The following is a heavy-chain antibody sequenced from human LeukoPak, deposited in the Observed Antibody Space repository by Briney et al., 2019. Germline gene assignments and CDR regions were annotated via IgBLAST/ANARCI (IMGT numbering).Heavy chain of an antibody. CDR1: GFTFSSYS. Sequence: QPGGSLRLSCPASGFTFSSYSMTWVRQAPGKGLEWVSYISSSSSTIYYADSVKGRFTISRDNAKNSLYLQMNSLRAEDTAVYYCARSGYSSSWYVENFDYWGQGTLVTVSS. V-gene: IGHV3-48*01. J-gene: IGHJ4*02. CDR2: ISSSSSTI. CDR3: ARSGYSSSWYVENFDY. D-gene: IGHD6-13*01.